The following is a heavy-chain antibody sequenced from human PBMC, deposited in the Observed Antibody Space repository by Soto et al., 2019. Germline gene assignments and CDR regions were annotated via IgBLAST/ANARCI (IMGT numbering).Heavy chain of an antibody. J-gene: IGHJ4*02. CDR1: GFSFSYYA. Sequence: EVQLLESGRGLVQPGGSLRLACAASGFSFSYYAMTWVRQAPGKGLEWVSTISGSGGNTYYADSVTGRFTISRDNSRKTLYLQMNSLRAEDTAVYYCAKARGLFNRVGVITAIDYWGQGTLVTVSS. D-gene: IGHD3-10*01. CDR2: ISGSGGNT. V-gene: IGHV3-23*01. CDR3: AKARGLFNRVGVITAIDY.